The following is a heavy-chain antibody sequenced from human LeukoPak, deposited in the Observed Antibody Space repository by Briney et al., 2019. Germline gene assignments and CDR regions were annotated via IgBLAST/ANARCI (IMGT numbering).Heavy chain of an antibody. CDR1: GGSISSGGYY. CDR3: ARFSGGTSRVDY. CDR2: IYHSGST. Sequence: SETLSLTCTVSGGSISSGGYYWSWIRQPPGKGLEWIGYIYHSGSTYYNPSLKSRVTISVDRSKNHFSLRLNSVTAADTAVYYCARFSGGTSRVDYWGQGTLVTVSS. D-gene: IGHD3-3*01. V-gene: IGHV4-30-2*02. J-gene: IGHJ4*02.